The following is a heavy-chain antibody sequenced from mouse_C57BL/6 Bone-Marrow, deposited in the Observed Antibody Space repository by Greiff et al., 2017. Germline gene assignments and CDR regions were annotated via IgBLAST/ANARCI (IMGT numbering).Heavy chain of an antibody. Sequence: VQLKASGAELVRPGASVTLSCTASGFNIKDDYMHWVKQRPEQGLEWIGWIDPENGDTEYASKFQGKATITADTSSNTAYLQLSSLTSEDTAVYYCTPRGDGGYWGQGTLVTVSA. D-gene: IGHD2-3*01. CDR1: GFNIKDDY. V-gene: IGHV14-4*01. CDR3: TPRGDGGY. J-gene: IGHJ3*02. CDR2: IDPENGDT.